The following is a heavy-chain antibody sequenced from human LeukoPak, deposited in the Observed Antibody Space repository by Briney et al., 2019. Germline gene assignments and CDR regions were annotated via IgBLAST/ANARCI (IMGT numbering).Heavy chain of an antibody. CDR1: GYSISSNHW. Sequence: SETLSLTCAVSGYSISSNHWWGWIRQPPGKGLEWIGYIFYAGSTYYNPSLKSRVTMSVDTSKNQFSLRLSSVTAVDTAVYYCAREVRVTMILRYFDLWGRGTLVTVSS. J-gene: IGHJ2*01. D-gene: IGHD3-22*01. V-gene: IGHV4-28*03. CDR2: IFYAGST. CDR3: AREVRVTMILRYFDL.